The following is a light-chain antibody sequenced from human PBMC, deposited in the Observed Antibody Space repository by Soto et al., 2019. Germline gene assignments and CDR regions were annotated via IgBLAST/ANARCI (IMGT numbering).Light chain of an antibody. J-gene: IGKJ5*01. Sequence: EIVLTQSPGTLSLSPGERATLSCRASQSVTGNHLAWYQQKPGQAPRLLIYTASTRAPGIPDRFSGSGSGTDFTLTISRLKPEDFAVYFCQQYGSSSIAFGQGTRLDIK. V-gene: IGKV3-20*01. CDR1: QSVTGNH. CDR3: QQYGSSSIA. CDR2: TAS.